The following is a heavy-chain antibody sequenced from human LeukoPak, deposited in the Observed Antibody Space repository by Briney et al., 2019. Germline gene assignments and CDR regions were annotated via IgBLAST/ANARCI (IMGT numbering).Heavy chain of an antibody. J-gene: IGHJ3*02. Sequence: SETQSLTCSVSGFSIGTGYSWGWIRQPPGKGLEWIGTIYHRGNTYYNPSLMSRVTISLDTSKNQFSLRLTSVTAADTAVYYCARDAQQTIVGATHAFDIWGQGTMVTVSS. CDR1: GFSIGTGYS. CDR3: ARDAQQTIVGATHAFDI. V-gene: IGHV4-38-2*02. CDR2: IYHRGNT. D-gene: IGHD1-26*01.